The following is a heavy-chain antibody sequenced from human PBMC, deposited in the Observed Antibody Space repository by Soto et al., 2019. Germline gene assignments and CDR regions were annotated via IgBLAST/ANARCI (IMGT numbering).Heavy chain of an antibody. CDR3: ARALLSPIYSGGLYDS. CDR2: ISSSSSYI. J-gene: IGHJ4*02. Sequence: GGSLRLSCVASGFTFNTYSMNWVRQAPGKGLEWVSSISSSSSYIFYTDSVKGRFTISRDNAKSSLYLQMNSLRAEDTAVYFCARALLSPIYSGGLYDSWGQGTLVTVSS. V-gene: IGHV3-21*06. CDR1: GFTFNTYS. D-gene: IGHD2-15*01.